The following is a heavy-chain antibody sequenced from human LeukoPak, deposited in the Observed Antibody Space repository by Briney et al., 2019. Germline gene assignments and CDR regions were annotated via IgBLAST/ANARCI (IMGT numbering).Heavy chain of an antibody. Sequence: ASVKVSCKASGGTFSSYAISWVRQAPGQGLEWMGRIIPIFGTTNYAQKFQGRVTITTDESTSTAYMELSSLRSEDTAVYYCARDRYDSSGYYKDWGQGTLVTVSS. V-gene: IGHV1-69*05. CDR1: GGTFSSYA. CDR2: IIPIFGTT. J-gene: IGHJ4*02. CDR3: ARDRYDSSGYYKD. D-gene: IGHD3-22*01.